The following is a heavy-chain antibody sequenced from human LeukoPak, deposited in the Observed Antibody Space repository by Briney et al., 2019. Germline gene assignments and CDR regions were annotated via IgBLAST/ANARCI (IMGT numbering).Heavy chain of an antibody. Sequence: PSETLSLTCTVSGGSISSGDYYWSWIRQPPGKGLEWIGYIYYSGSTYYNPSLKSRVTISVDTSKNQFSLKLSSVTAADTAVYYCARGGGWELLYFDYWGQETLVTVSS. CDR2: IYYSGST. J-gene: IGHJ4*02. D-gene: IGHD1-26*01. CDR1: GGSISSGDYY. CDR3: ARGGGWELLYFDY. V-gene: IGHV4-30-4*02.